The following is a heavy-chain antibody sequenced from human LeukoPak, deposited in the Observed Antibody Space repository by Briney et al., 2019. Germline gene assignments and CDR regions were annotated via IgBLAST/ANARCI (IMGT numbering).Heavy chain of an antibody. CDR3: ARDSGGSWFDP. CDR2: LHYSGST. CDR1: GGSIRSSGYY. Sequence: SQTLSLTCTVSGGSIRSSGYYCSWIRQDPGKGLEWIGYLHYSGSTYYNPSLQSRVHISVDTSKNQFSLNLTSVSAADTAVYFCARDSGGSWFDPWGQGTLVTVSS. J-gene: IGHJ5*01. V-gene: IGHV4-31*03.